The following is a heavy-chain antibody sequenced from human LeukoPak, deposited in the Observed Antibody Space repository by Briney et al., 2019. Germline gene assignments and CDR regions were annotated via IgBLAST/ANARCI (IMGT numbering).Heavy chain of an antibody. J-gene: IGHJ4*02. Sequence: PSETLSLTCAVYGGSFSGYYWSWIRQPPGKGLEWIREINHSGSTNYNPSLKSRVTISVDTSKNQFSLKLSSVTAADTAVYYCARATPVEMATSYYYFDYWGQGTLVTVSS. CDR3: ARATPVEMATSYYYFDY. V-gene: IGHV4-34*01. D-gene: IGHD5-24*01. CDR2: INHSGST. CDR1: GGSFSGYY.